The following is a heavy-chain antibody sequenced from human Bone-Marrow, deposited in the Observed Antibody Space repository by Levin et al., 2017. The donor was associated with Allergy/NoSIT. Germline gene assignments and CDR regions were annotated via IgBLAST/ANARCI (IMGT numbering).Heavy chain of an antibody. CDR3: ARDDGGWEMPRSTDV. D-gene: IGHD1-26*01. J-gene: IGHJ6*02. Sequence: PGGSLRLSCAASGFTFSSYEMNWVRQAPGKGLEWVAYISGSGSSVYYADSVKGRFTISRDNAEGSLFLQMNSLRADDTGVYYCARDDGGWEMPRSTDVWGQGTAVTVSS. CDR1: GFTFSSYE. CDR2: ISGSGSSV. V-gene: IGHV3-48*03.